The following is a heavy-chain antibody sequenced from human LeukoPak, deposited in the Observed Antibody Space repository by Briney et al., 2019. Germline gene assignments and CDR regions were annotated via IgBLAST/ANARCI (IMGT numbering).Heavy chain of an antibody. CDR2: IIPIFGTA. CDR3: ARDGNALVRGVLYDAFDI. V-gene: IGHV1-69*05. CDR1: GGTFSSYA. J-gene: IGHJ3*02. Sequence: ASVKVSCKASGGTFSSYAISWVRQAPGQGLEWMGGIIPIFGTANYAQKFQGRVTITTDESTSTAYMELSSLRSEDTAVHYCARDGNALVRGVLYDAFDIWGQGTMVTVSS. D-gene: IGHD3-10*01.